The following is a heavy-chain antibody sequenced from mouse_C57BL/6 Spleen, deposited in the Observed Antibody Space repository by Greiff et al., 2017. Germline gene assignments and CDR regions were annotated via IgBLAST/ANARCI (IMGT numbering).Heavy chain of an antibody. V-gene: IGHV5-17*01. CDR2: ISSGSSTI. J-gene: IGHJ3*01. CDR3: ARYGRSLFAY. Sequence: EVQGVESGGGLVKPGGSLKLSCAASGFTFSDYGMHWVRQAPEKGLEWVAYISSGSSTIYYADKVKGRITIARDNAKNTLFLQMTSLRSEDTAMYYCARYGRSLFAYWGQGTLVTVSA. CDR1: GFTFSDYG. D-gene: IGHD1-1*01.